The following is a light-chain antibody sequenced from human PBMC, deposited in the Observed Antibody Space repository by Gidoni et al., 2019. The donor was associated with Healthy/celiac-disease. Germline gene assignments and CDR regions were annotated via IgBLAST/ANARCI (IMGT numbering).Light chain of an antibody. CDR3: QQYGSSPTWT. V-gene: IGKV3-20*01. J-gene: IGKJ1*01. CDR1: QSVSSSY. CDR2: GAS. Sequence: EIVLTQSPGTLALSPGERATLSCSAIQSVSSSYLARYQQKPGQAPRLLIYGASSRATGLPDRFSGSGSGTDVTLTISRLVPEDFAVYYCQQYGSSPTWTFGQGTKVEIK.